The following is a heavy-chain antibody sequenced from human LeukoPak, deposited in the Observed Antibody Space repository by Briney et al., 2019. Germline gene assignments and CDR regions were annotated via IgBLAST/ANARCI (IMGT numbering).Heavy chain of an antibody. J-gene: IGHJ4*02. CDR3: ARGPPTDYYDSSGFYYVFDY. D-gene: IGHD3-22*01. CDR2: INHSGST. CDR1: GGSFSGYY. Sequence: SETLSLTCAVYGGSFSGYYWSWIRQPPGKGLEWIGEINHSGSTNYNPSLKSRVTITVDTSKNQFSLKLSSVTAADTAVYFCARGPPTDYYDSSGFYYVFDYWGQGTLVTVSS. V-gene: IGHV4-34*01.